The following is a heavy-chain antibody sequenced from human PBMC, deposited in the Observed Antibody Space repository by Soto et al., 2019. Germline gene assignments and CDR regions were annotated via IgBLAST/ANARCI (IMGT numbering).Heavy chain of an antibody. Sequence: SETLSLTCAVSGDSIIGIYHWAWIRQPPVKGLELIWYIYYIGSTYYNPSLKSRVTISVDTSKNQFSLKLSSVTAADTAVYYCARDLGSSAFGYWGQGTLVTVSS. CDR1: GDSIIGIYH. D-gene: IGHD3-10*01. CDR3: ARDLGSSAFGY. J-gene: IGHJ4*02. CDR2: IYYIGST. V-gene: IGHV4-30-4*08.